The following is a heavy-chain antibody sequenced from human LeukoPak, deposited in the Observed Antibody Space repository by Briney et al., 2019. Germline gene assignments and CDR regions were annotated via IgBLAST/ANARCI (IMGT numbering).Heavy chain of an antibody. CDR1: GGSISSYY. J-gene: IGHJ4*02. D-gene: IGHD1-26*01. V-gene: IGHV4-59*01. Sequence: SETLSLTCTVSGGSISSYYWSWIRQPPGKGLEWIGYIYYSGSTNYNPSLKSRVTISVDTSKNQFSLRLSSVTAADTAVYYCARGGSYFDYWGQGTLVTVSS. CDR3: ARGGSYFDY. CDR2: IYYSGST.